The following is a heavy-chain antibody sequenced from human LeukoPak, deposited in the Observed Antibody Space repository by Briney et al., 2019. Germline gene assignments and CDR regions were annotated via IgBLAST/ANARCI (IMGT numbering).Heavy chain of an antibody. J-gene: IGHJ3*02. V-gene: IGHV3-30*02. D-gene: IGHD6-19*01. CDR1: GFTFSSYG. Sequence: PGGSLRLSCAASGFTFSSYGMHWVRQAPGKGLEWVAFIRYDGSNKYYADSVKGRFTISRDNSKNTLYLQMNSLRAEDTAVYYCAKNEYSSGWYGAFDIWGQGTMVTVSS. CDR3: AKNEYSSGWYGAFDI. CDR2: IRYDGSNK.